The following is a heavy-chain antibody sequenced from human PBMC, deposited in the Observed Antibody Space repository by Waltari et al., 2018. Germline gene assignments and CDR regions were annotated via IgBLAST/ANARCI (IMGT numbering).Heavy chain of an antibody. CDR1: GYTFTSYD. CDR3: ARSNYDFWGVDYYMDV. J-gene: IGHJ6*03. D-gene: IGHD3-3*01. V-gene: IGHV1-8*01. CDR2: MNPNSGNT. Sequence: QVQLVQSGAEVKKPGPSVKVSCKASGYTFTSYDINWVRQATGQGLEWMGWMNPNSGNTGYAQKFQGRVTMTRNTSISTAYMELSSLRSEDTAVYYCARSNYDFWGVDYYMDVWGKGTTVTVSS.